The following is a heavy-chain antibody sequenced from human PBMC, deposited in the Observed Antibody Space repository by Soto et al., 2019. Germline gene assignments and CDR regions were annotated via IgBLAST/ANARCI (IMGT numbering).Heavy chain of an antibody. CDR2: IYYSGST. Sequence: SETLSLTCTVSGGSISSYYWSWIRQPPGKGLEWIGYIYYSGSTNYNPSLKSRVTISVDTSKNQFSLKLSSVTAADTVLFYCVIMLFILPGYPGPSHYCAQRSLVTVSS. J-gene: IGHJ4*02. D-gene: IGHD3-9*01. CDR1: GGSISSYY. CDR3: VIMLFILPGYPGPSHY. V-gene: IGHV4-59*01.